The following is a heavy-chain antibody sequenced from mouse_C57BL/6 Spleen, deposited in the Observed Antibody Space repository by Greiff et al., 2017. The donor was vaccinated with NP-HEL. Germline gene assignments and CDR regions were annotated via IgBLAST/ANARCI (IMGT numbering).Heavy chain of an antibody. Sequence: QVQLQQPGAELVKPGASVKLSCKASGYTFTSYWMQWVKQRPGQGLEWIGEIDPSDSYTNYNQKFKGKATLTVDTSSSTAYMQLSSPTSEDSAVYYCAYYSNTAWFAYWGQGTLVTVSA. D-gene: IGHD2-5*01. V-gene: IGHV1-50*01. CDR3: AYYSNTAWFAY. CDR2: IDPSDSYT. J-gene: IGHJ3*01. CDR1: GYTFTSYW.